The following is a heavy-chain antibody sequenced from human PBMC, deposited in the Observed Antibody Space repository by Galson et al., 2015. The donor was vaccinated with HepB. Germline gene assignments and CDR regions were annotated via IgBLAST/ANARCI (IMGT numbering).Heavy chain of an antibody. CDR3: ARVPRDSSGYYPQYYYYMDV. D-gene: IGHD3-22*01. CDR1: GFTFSSYS. J-gene: IGHJ6*03. Sequence: SLRLSCAASGFTFSSYSMNWVRQAPGKGLEWVSYISSSSSTIYYADSVKGRFTISRDNAKNSLYLQMNSLRAEDTAVYYCARVPRDSSGYYPQYYYYMDVWGKGTTVTVSS. V-gene: IGHV3-48*01. CDR2: ISSSSSTI.